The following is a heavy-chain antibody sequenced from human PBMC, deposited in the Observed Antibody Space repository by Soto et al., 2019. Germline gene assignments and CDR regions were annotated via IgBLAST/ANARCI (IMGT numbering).Heavy chain of an antibody. J-gene: IGHJ3*02. CDR1: GYTFDIYF. CDR2: INPSGGST. D-gene: IGHD3-10*01. V-gene: IGHV1-46*02. CDR3: ARSPTYYYGSGSYDAFDI. Sequence: APVQVCCKASGYTFDIYFRRWVRQARGQGVEWMGRINPSGGSTSYAQKFQGRVTMTRDTSTSTVYMELSSLRSEDTAVYYCARSPTYYYGSGSYDAFDIWGQGTMVTVSS.